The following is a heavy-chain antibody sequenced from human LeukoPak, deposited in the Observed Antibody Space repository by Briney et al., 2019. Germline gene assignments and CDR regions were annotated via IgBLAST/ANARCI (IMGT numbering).Heavy chain of an antibody. D-gene: IGHD6-19*01. J-gene: IGHJ4*02. CDR1: GFTFDDYA. CDR2: ISWNSGSI. CDR3: AKLGVAGKDSDY. Sequence: GRSLRLSCAASGFTFDDYAMHWVRQAPGKGLEWVSGISWNSGSIGYADSVKGRFTISRDNAKNSLYLQMNSLRAEDTALYYCAKLGVAGKDSDYWGQGTLVTVSS. V-gene: IGHV3-9*01.